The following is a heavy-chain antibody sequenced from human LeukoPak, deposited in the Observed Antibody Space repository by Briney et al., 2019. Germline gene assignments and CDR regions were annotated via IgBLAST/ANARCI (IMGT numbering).Heavy chain of an antibody. J-gene: IGHJ4*02. CDR1: GFTFSSYW. CDR2: IKLDGSEK. CDR3: ARDYSSSGWPIGL. V-gene: IGHV3-7*05. D-gene: IGHD6-19*01. Sequence: GGSLRLPCAASGFTFSSYWMTWVRQAPGKGLEWVANIKLDGSEKNYVDSVKGRFTISRDNAKNSLYLQMKSLRAEDTAVYYCARDYSSSGWPIGLWGQGTLVTVSS.